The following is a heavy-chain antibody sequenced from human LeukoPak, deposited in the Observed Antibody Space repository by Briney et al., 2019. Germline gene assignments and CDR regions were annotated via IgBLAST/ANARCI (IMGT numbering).Heavy chain of an antibody. J-gene: IGHJ4*02. D-gene: IGHD5-24*01. CDR1: GFTFSSYW. V-gene: IGHV3-74*01. CDR3: ARRIQGMAPYYFDY. CDR2: INSDGSST. Sequence: GGSLRLSCAASGFTFSSYWMHWVRQAPGKGLVWVSRINSDGSSTSYADSAKGRFTISRDNAKNTLYLQMNSLRAEDTAVYYCARRIQGMAPYYFDYWGQGTLVTVSS.